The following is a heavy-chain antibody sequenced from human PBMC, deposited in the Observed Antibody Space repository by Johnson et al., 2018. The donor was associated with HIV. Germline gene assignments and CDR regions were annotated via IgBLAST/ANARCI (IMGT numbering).Heavy chain of an antibody. CDR1: GFTVDDYG. Sequence: VQLVESGGGLVQPGGSLRLSCATSGFTVDDYGMSWVRQAPGKGLEWVSAITVSGDNTYYADSVKGRFTISRDNSKNTLYLQVKSLRAEDTAVYYCARGSRYTHDNDDVYLLHAFDIWGQGTVVTVSS. V-gene: IGHV3-23*04. CDR2: ITVSGDNT. CDR3: ARGSRYTHDNDDVYLLHAFDI. D-gene: IGHD3-16*01. J-gene: IGHJ3*02.